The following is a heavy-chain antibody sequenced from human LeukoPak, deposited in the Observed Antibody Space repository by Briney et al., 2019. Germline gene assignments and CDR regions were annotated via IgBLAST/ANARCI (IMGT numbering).Heavy chain of an antibody. CDR1: GYIFTTYW. V-gene: IGHV5-51*01. CDR2: IYPGDSDT. CDR3: ARSASGWGFDD. Sequence: GESLKTSCQGSGYIFTTYWIGWVPQMSGKGLEWMGIIYPGDSDTRYSPSFQGQVTISADKSISTAYLQWSSLKASDSAMYYCARSASGWGFDDWGQGTLVTVSS. D-gene: IGHD6-19*01. J-gene: IGHJ4*02.